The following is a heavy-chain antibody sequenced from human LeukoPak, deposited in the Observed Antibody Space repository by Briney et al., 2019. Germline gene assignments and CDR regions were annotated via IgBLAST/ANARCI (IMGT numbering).Heavy chain of an antibody. CDR3: AKVVVVAAKGYFDY. V-gene: IGHV3-7*03. CDR1: GFTFSSYW. J-gene: IGHJ4*02. CDR2: IKQDGSEK. Sequence: PGGSLRLSCAASGFTFSSYWMSWVRQAPGKGLEWVANIKQDGSEKYYVDSVKGRFTISRDNAKNSLYLQMNSLRAEDTAVYYCAKVVVVAAKGYFDYWGQGTLVTVSS. D-gene: IGHD2-15*01.